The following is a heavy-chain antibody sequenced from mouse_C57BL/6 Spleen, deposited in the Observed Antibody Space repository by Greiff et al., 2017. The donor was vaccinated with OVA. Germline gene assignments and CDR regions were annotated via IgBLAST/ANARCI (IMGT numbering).Heavy chain of an antibody. D-gene: IGHD1-1*01. Sequence: EVQLQQSGPELVKPGASVKMSCKASGYTFTDYNMHWVKQSHGKSLEWIGYINPNNGGTSYNQKFKGKATLTVNKSSSTAYMELRSLTSEDSAVYYCARKGYYGSSYYFDYWGKGTTLTVSS. V-gene: IGHV1-22*01. CDR2: INPNNGGT. CDR1: GYTFTDYN. CDR3: ARKGYYGSSYYFDY. J-gene: IGHJ2*01.